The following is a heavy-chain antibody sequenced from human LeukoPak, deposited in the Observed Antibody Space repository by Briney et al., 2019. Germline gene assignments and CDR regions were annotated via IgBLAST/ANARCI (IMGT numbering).Heavy chain of an antibody. CDR2: ISGSGGSI. J-gene: IGHJ4*02. D-gene: IGHD1-26*01. CDR3: ARDTVGVTDY. CDR1: GFTFSTYG. Sequence: GGSLRLSCAGSGFTFSTYGMTWVRQAPGKGLEWVSAISGSGGSIYYADSVKGRFTISRDNSKNTLFLQMNSLRAEDTAVYYCARDTVGVTDYWGQGTLVTVSS. V-gene: IGHV3-23*01.